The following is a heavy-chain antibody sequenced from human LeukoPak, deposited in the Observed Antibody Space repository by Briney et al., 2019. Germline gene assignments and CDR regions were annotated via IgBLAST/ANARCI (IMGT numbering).Heavy chain of an antibody. J-gene: IGHJ4*02. CDR3: AKDPTPGYSSSWYCRD. Sequence: GESLKISCAASGFTFSSYGMHWVRQAPGKGLEWVAFIRYDGSNKYYADSVKGRFTISRDNSKNTLYLQMNSLRAEDTAVYYCAKDPTPGYSSSWYCRDWGQGTLVTVSS. D-gene: IGHD6-13*01. V-gene: IGHV3-30*02. CDR1: GFTFSSYG. CDR2: IRYDGSNK.